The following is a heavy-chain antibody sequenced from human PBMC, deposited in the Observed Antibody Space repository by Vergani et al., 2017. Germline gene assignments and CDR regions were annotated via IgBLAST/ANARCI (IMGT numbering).Heavy chain of an antibody. D-gene: IGHD6-19*01. CDR1: FDSIRNLS. J-gene: IGHJ5*02. CDR2: IHYSENT. CDR3: ASDTHSGQRADR. Sequence: QVQLQESGPGLVKSSETLSLTFRVSFDSIRNLSCNWIRQPPVKGLKWLGSIHYSENTNYNPSLKTRVTISVDTSKNQFSLTLTSVTAADTAVYYCASDTHSGQRADRWGQGILVTVTS. V-gene: IGHV4-59*11.